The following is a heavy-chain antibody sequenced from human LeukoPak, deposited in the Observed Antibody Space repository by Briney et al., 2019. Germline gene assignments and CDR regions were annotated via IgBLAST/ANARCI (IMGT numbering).Heavy chain of an antibody. J-gene: IGHJ4*02. CDR1: GFTFSSYW. V-gene: IGHV3-7*01. CDR2: IKQDGSEK. CDR3: ARDQYRRIAVAGGDFDY. Sequence: PGGSLRLSCAASGFTFSSYWMSWVRQAPGKGLEWVANIKQDGSEKYYVDSVKGRFTISRDNAKNSLYLQMNSLRAEDTAVYYCARDQYRRIAVAGGDFDYWGQGTLVSVSS. D-gene: IGHD6-19*01.